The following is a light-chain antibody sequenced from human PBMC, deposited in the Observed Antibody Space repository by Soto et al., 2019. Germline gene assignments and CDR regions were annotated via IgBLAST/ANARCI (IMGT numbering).Light chain of an antibody. CDR1: ASDVGGYNY. CDR2: EVS. CDR3: TSYTSSRIVI. V-gene: IGLV2-14*01. Sequence: QSALTQPASVSGWPGQSITISSPGTASDVGGYNYVSWYQQHPGKAPKLMIYEVSNRPSGVSNRFSGSKSGNTASLTISGLQAEDEADYYCTSYTSSRIVIFGGGTKLTVL. J-gene: IGLJ2*01.